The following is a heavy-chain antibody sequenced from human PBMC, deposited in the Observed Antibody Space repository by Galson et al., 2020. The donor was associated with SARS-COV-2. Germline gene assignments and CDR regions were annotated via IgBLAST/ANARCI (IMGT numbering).Heavy chain of an antibody. D-gene: IGHD5-18*01. CDR2: VYHSGAT. J-gene: IGHJ2*01. Sequence: SETLSLTCAVSVGSISSGGYSWTWIRQPPGKGLEWIGYVYHSGATHYNPSLKSRLTISMDRSKNQLSLKLTAVTAADTAVYYCARRYTYGLSPYWYFDVWGRGTLVTVSS. CDR3: ARRYTYGLSPYWYFDV. V-gene: IGHV4-30-2*01. CDR1: VGSISSGGYS.